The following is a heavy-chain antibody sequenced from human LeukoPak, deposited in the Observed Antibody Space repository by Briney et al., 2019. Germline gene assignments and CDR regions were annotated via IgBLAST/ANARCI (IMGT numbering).Heavy chain of an antibody. J-gene: IGHJ3*02. D-gene: IGHD3-3*01. CDR2: ISGSGGST. CDR1: GFTFSSYA. V-gene: IGHV3-23*01. Sequence: PGGSLRLSCAASGFTFSSYAMNWVRQAPAKGLEWVSGISGSGGSTYYADSVKGRFTISRDNSKNTLYLQMNSLRAEDTAVYYCAKVNFDFWSTDESGAFDIWGQGTMVTVSS. CDR3: AKVNFDFWSTDESGAFDI.